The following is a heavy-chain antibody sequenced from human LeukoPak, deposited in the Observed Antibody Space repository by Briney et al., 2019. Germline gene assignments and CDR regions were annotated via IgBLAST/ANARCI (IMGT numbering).Heavy chain of an antibody. J-gene: IGHJ4*02. Sequence: GASVKVSCKASGYSFISYGISWVRQAPGQGLEWMGWSSTYDGNTIYTQKLQGRVTMTTDTSTRTAYMELRSLRSDDTAVYYCARGGPGVVPAASNHPFDYWGQGTLVTVSS. D-gene: IGHD2-2*01. CDR1: GYSFISYG. CDR3: ARGGPGVVPAASNHPFDY. V-gene: IGHV1-18*01. CDR2: SSTYDGNT.